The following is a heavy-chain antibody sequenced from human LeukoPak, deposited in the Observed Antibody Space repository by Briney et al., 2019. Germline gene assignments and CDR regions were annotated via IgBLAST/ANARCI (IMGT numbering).Heavy chain of an antibody. CDR1: GFTLFSYS. Sequence: GGSLRLSCVASGFTLFSYSINWVRQAPGKGLEWVANIKQDGSEKYYVDSVKGRFTISRDNAKNSLYLQMNSLRAEDTAVYYCASDPYFDYWGQGTLVTVSS. J-gene: IGHJ4*02. CDR3: ASDPYFDY. CDR2: IKQDGSEK. V-gene: IGHV3-7*01.